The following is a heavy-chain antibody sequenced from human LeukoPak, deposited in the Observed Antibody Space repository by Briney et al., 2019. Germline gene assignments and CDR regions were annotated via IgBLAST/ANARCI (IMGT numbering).Heavy chain of an antibody. V-gene: IGHV4-34*01. CDR3: ARQGGAYGVKPPPTWFDP. CDR1: GGSFSGYH. CDR2: INHSGST. J-gene: IGHJ5*02. Sequence: PSETLSLTCAVYGGSFSGYHWSWIRQPPGKGLEWIGEINHSGSTNYNPSLKSRVTISVDTSKNQFSLKLNSLTAADTAVYYCARQGGAYGVKPPPTWFDPWGQGTLVTVSS. D-gene: IGHD4-17*01.